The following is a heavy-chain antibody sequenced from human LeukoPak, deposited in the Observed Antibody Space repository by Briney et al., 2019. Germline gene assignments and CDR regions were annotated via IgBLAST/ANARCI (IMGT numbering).Heavy chain of an antibody. D-gene: IGHD3-10*01. CDR1: GGSISSGDYY. CDR3: ARDAVGGPMVRGVIDY. CDR2: IYYSGST. Sequence: SETLSLTCTVSGGSISSGDYYWSWIRQPPGKGLEWIGYIYYSGSTHYNPSLKSRVTISVDTSKNQFSLKLSSVTAADTAVYYCARDAVGGPMVRGVIDYWGQGTLVTVSS. V-gene: IGHV4-30-4*01. J-gene: IGHJ4*02.